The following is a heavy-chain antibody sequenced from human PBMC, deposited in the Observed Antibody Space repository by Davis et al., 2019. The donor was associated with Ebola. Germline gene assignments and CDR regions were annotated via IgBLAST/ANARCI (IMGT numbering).Heavy chain of an antibody. CDR2: ISGSGDAT. CDR1: GFIFSSYA. CDR3: ARKSGYYLYFDY. Sequence: GGSLRLSCAASGFIFSSYAVTWVRQAPGKGLEWVSTISGSGDATYYADSVKGRFTISRDNSKNTLYLQMNSLRAEDTAVYYCARKSGYYLYFDYWGQGTLVTVSS. J-gene: IGHJ4*02. D-gene: IGHD3-22*01. V-gene: IGHV3-23*01.